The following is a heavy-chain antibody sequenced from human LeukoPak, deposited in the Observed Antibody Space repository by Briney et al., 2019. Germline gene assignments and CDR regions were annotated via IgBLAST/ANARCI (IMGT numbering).Heavy chain of an antibody. J-gene: IGHJ4*02. CDR3: ASNLAYCGGDCYRPIDY. CDR2: IIPNFGTA. Sequence: SVKVSCKASGDTFSSYSISWVRQAPGQGLEWMGGIIPNFGTANYAQKFQGRVTITGDESTSTAYMELSSLRSEDTAVYYCASNLAYCGGDCYRPIDYWGQGTLVTVSS. D-gene: IGHD2-21*02. V-gene: IGHV1-69*13. CDR1: GDTFSSYS.